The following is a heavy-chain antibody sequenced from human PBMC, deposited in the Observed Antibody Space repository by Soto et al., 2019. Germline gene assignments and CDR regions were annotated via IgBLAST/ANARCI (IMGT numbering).Heavy chain of an antibody. CDR2: FSSSSGTI. V-gene: IGHV3-48*01. CDR1: GFTFSSYN. CDR3: AREGDSSGWYHWFDP. J-gene: IGHJ5*02. Sequence: EVQLVESGGGLVQPGGSLRLSCAASGFTFSSYNMNWVRQAPGKGLEWVSYFSSSSGTIYYADSVKGRFTISRDNAKNPLYLQMNSLRAEDTAVYYCAREGDSSGWYHWFDPWGQGTLVTVSS. D-gene: IGHD3-22*01.